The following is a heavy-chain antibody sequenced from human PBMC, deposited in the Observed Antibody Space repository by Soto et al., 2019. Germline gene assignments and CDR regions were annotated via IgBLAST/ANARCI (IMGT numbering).Heavy chain of an antibody. V-gene: IGHV4-4*02. Sequence: QVQLQESGPGLVKPSGTLSLTCAVSGGSISTSNWWSWVRQPPGKGLEWIGEVYRTGSTNYNPSLESRPTISVDKSKNQFSVKLTSVTAADTAVYYCARARATIAAAAIFDCWGQGTLVTVSS. D-gene: IGHD6-13*01. CDR3: ARARATIAAAAIFDC. CDR1: GGSISTSNW. CDR2: VYRTGST. J-gene: IGHJ4*02.